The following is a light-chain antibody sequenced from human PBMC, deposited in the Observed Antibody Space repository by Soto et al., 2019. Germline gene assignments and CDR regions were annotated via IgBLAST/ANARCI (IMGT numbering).Light chain of an antibody. CDR1: QGISSW. CDR2: AAC. CDR3: QQYNSYPDT. J-gene: IGKJ5*01. Sequence: DIQMTQSPSSLSASVGDRVTITCRASQGISSWLAWYQQKPEKAPKSLIYAACSLQSWVPSRFSRRVSESDFTLTISSLQPEAFATYYCQQYNSYPDTVGQGTRLEIK. V-gene: IGKV1D-16*01.